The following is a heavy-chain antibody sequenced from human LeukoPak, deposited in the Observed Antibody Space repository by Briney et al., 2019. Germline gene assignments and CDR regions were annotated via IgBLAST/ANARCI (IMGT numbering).Heavy chain of an antibody. CDR3: ARDRLTSGWFDI. CDR2: TYYRSKWYN. Sequence: QTLSLTCAISGDSVSTKSAAWNWIRKSPSRGLEWLGRTYYRSKWYNDYAYSVKRRITINPDTSRNEFSLHLRSMTFEDAGVYFCARDRLTSGWFDIWGQGTVVSVSS. V-gene: IGHV6-1*01. J-gene: IGHJ3*02. D-gene: IGHD6-19*01. CDR1: GDSVSTKSAA.